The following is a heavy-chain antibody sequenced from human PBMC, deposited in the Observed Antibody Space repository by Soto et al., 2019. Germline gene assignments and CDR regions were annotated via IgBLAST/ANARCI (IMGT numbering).Heavy chain of an antibody. Sequence: EVQLVESGGGLVKPGGSLRLSCAASGFTFSSYSMNWVRQAPGKGLEWVSSISSSSSYIYYADSVKGRFTISRDNAKNSLYLHMNSLRAEDTAVYYCARDDGYYDSSGPITVSDYWGQGTLVTVSS. CDR1: GFTFSSYS. D-gene: IGHD3-22*01. J-gene: IGHJ4*02. CDR3: ARDDGYYDSSGPITVSDY. V-gene: IGHV3-21*01. CDR2: ISSSSSYI.